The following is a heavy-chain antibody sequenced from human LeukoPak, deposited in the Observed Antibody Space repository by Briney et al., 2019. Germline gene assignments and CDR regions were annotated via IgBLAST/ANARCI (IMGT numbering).Heavy chain of an antibody. CDR3: AREVVGYCSSASCHPPWRNGMDV. D-gene: IGHD2-2*01. CDR2: ISYDGSNK. CDR1: GFTFGSYA. J-gene: IGHJ6*02. Sequence: PGGSLRLSCAASGFTFGSYAMHWVRQAPGKGLEWVAVISYDGSNKYYADSVKGRFTISRDNSKNTLYLQMNSLRAEDTAVYYCAREVVGYCSSASCHPPWRNGMDVWGQGTTVTVSS. V-gene: IGHV3-30-3*01.